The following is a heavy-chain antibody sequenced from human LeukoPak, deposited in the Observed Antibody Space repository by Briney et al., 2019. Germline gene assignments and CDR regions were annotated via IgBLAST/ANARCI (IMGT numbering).Heavy chain of an antibody. CDR3: TTDGSGYYEDYYGMDV. J-gene: IGHJ6*02. V-gene: IGHV1-69*01. D-gene: IGHD5-12*01. CDR1: GGTFSSYA. Sequence: SVKVSCKASGGTFSSYAISWVRQAPGQGLEWMGGIIPIFGTANYAQKFQGRVTITADESTSTAYMELSSLRSEDTAVYYCTTDGSGYYEDYYGMDVWGQGTTVTVSS. CDR2: IIPIFGTA.